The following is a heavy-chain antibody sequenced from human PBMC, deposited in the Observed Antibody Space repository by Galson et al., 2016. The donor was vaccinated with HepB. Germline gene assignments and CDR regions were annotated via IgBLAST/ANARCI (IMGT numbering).Heavy chain of an antibody. J-gene: IGHJ4*02. D-gene: IGHD5/OR15-5a*01. CDR3: VRRLSGHGFDY. CDR2: ISSSGSAS. V-gene: IGHV3-11*01. Sequence: LRLSCAASGFPFSDYYMSWIRRVPGKGLEWVSSISSSGSASYYADSAKGRFTISRDNSKDTLYLQMNSLRAENTALYYCVRRLSGHGFDYWGQGTLVTVSS. CDR1: GFPFSDYY.